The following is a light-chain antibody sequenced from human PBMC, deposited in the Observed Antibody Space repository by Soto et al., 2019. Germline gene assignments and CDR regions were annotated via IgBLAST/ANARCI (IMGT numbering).Light chain of an antibody. CDR3: QQYGSSRT. Sequence: DIVLTQSPGTLSLASGERATLSCRTSQSISGTYLAWYQQKPGQAPRLLIYGASSRATGIPDRFSGSGSGTDFTLTISRLEPEDFAVYYCQQYGSSRTFGQGTKVDIK. V-gene: IGKV3-20*01. CDR2: GAS. J-gene: IGKJ1*01. CDR1: QSISGTY.